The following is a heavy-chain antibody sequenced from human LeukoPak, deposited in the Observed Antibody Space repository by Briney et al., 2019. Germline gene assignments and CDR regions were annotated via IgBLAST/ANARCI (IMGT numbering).Heavy chain of an antibody. CDR3: AKVRKRELPDY. CDR2: FCGSGGST. D-gene: IGHD1-26*01. V-gene: IGHV3-23*01. J-gene: IGHJ4*02. Sequence: GGSLRLSCAASGFTFSSYAMRWVRQAPGKGLEWVSAFCGSGGSTYYAVSVKGRFTISRDNSKNTLYLQMNSLGAGDTAVYYCAKVRKRELPDYWGQGTLVTVSS. CDR1: GFTFSSYA.